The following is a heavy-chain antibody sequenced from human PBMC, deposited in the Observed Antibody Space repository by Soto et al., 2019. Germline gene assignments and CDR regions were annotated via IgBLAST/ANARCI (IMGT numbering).Heavy chain of an antibody. CDR3: TTLGYCTNGVCYGDYYYYMDV. J-gene: IGHJ6*03. D-gene: IGHD2-8*01. CDR1: GYTFTSYD. Sequence: QVQLVQSGAEVKKPGASVKVSCKASGYTFTSYDINWVRQATGQGLEWMGWMSPNSGNTGYAQKFQGRVTMTRNTSISTAYMELSSLRSEDTAVYYCTTLGYCTNGVCYGDYYYYMDVWGKGTTVTVSS. V-gene: IGHV1-8*01. CDR2: MSPNSGNT.